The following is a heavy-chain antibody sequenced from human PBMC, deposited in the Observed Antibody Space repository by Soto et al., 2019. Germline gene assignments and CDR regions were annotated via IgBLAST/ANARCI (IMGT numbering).Heavy chain of an antibody. CDR3: ARGSTISSRPDEGNY. CDR2: VKSDGSRT. Sequence: GGSLRLSCAASGFTFSSYWMHWVRQAPGKGLVWVSRVKSDGSRTDYVDSVKGRFTISRDNAKNTLYLQMNSLRVDDTAVYYCARGSTISSRPDEGNYWGQGTLVTVSS. V-gene: IGHV3-74*01. J-gene: IGHJ4*02. CDR1: GFTFSSYW. D-gene: IGHD6-6*01.